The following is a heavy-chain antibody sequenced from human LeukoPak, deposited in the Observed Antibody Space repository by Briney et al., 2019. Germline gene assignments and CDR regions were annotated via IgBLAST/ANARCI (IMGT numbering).Heavy chain of an antibody. J-gene: IGHJ4*02. Sequence: GGSLRLSCATSGFTFNTYTMNGVRQAPGKGLEWVSAISGRGDGTYYADFVKGRFTISRDNSKNTLFLQMNSLRVEDTATYYCAKGTERYREVSSFDSWGRGTLVAVSS. CDR3: AKGTERYREVSSFDS. D-gene: IGHD3-10*01. CDR2: ISGRGDGT. CDR1: GFTFNTYT. V-gene: IGHV3-23*01.